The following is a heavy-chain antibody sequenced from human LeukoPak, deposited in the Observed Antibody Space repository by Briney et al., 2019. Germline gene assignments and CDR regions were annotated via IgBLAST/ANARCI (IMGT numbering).Heavy chain of an antibody. D-gene: IGHD3-10*01. CDR2: INHSGST. CDR3: ARSPYYYGSGSFFHRALVGVWFDP. V-gene: IGHV4-34*01. CDR1: GGSISSYY. J-gene: IGHJ5*02. Sequence: PSETLSLTCTVSGGSISSYYWSWIRQPPGKGLEWIGEINHSGSTNYTPSLKSRVTISVDTSKNQFSLKLSSVTAADTAVYYCARSPYYYGSGSFFHRALVGVWFDPWGQGTLVTVSS.